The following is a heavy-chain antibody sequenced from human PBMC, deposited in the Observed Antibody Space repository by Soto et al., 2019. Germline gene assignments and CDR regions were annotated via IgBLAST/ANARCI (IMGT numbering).Heavy chain of an antibody. D-gene: IGHD6-13*01. Sequence: QVQRVQSGAEVKKPGSSVKVSCKASGGTFSSYAISWVRQAPGQGLEWMGGIIPIFGTANYAQKFQGRVTITADKSTSTAYMELSSLRSEDTAVYYCARAPKAAAGRYYYYGMDVWGQGTTVTVSS. V-gene: IGHV1-69*06. CDR2: IIPIFGTA. J-gene: IGHJ6*02. CDR1: GGTFSSYA. CDR3: ARAPKAAAGRYYYYGMDV.